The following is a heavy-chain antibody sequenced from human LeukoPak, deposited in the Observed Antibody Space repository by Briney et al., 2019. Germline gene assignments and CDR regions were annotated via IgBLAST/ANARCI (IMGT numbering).Heavy chain of an antibody. J-gene: IGHJ4*02. CDR3: AREWGHYDSSGYSPTDY. CDR1: GYTFTGYY. V-gene: IGHV1-2*02. Sequence: ASVKVSCKASGYTFTGYYMHWVRQAPGQGLEWMGWINPNSGGTNYAQKFQGRVTMTRDTSISTAYMELSRLRSDDTAVYYCAREWGHYDSSGYSPTDYWGQRTLVTVSS. D-gene: IGHD3-22*01. CDR2: INPNSGGT.